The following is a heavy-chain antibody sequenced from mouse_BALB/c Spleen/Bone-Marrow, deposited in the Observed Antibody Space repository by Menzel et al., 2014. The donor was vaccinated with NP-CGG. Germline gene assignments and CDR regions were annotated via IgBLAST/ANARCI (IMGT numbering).Heavy chain of an antibody. D-gene: IGHD2-12*01. J-gene: IGHJ4*01. CDR3: ARGSYSHYYAMDY. CDR1: GYSFXGYT. CDR2: INPSNGGT. Sequence: EVKLMESGPELVKPGASMKISCKASGYSFXGYTMNWVKQSHGKNLEWIGLINPSNGGTSYHQKFKGKATLTVDKSSSTAYMELLSLTSEDSAVYYCARGSYSHYYAMDYWGQGTSVTVSS. V-gene: IGHV1-18*01.